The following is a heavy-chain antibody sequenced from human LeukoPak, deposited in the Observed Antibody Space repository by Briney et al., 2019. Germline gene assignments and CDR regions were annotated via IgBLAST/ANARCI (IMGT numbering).Heavy chain of an antibody. CDR1: GYTFTNYD. Sequence: ASVKVSCKASGYTFTNYDINWVRQATGQGLEWMGWMNPNSGDTGYAQKFQGRVSITRNTSISTAYMEVSSLRSEDTAVYYCARWGNSWYYYMDVWGKGTTVTISS. CDR2: MNPNSGDT. V-gene: IGHV1-8*03. CDR3: ARWGNSWYYYMDV. D-gene: IGHD6-13*01. J-gene: IGHJ6*03.